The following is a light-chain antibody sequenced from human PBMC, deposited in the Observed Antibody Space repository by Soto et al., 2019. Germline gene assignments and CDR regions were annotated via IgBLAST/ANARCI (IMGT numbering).Light chain of an antibody. Sequence: DIQMTQSPSSLSASVGDRVTITCRASESISRHLNWYQQKPGKAPKLLIYAASSLQNGVPSRFSGSGSGTDFTLTISNLQTEDFATYYCQQSYRTLSITFGQGTRLEIK. V-gene: IGKV1-39*01. J-gene: IGKJ5*01. CDR2: AAS. CDR1: ESISRH. CDR3: QQSYRTLSIT.